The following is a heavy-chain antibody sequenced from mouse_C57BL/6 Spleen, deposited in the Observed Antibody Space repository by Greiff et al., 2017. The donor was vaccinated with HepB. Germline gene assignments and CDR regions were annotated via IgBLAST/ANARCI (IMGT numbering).Heavy chain of an antibody. CDR3: ARDGGYYGNYYGFAY. V-gene: IGHV1-64*01. D-gene: IGHD2-1*01. Sequence: QVQLQQPGAELVKPGASVKLSCKASGYTFTSYWMHWVKQRPGQGLEWIGMIHPNSGSTNSNEKLKSKATLTVDKSSSTAYMQLSSLTSEDSAVYYCARDGGYYGNYYGFAYWGQGTLVTVSA. J-gene: IGHJ3*01. CDR1: GYTFTSYW. CDR2: IHPNSGST.